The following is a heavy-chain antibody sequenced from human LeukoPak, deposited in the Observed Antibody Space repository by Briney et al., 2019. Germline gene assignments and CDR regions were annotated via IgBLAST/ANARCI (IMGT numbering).Heavy chain of an antibody. CDR3: ARKLVDYCSSTSCYYFDY. D-gene: IGHD2-2*01. J-gene: IGHJ4*02. V-gene: IGHV1-69*13. Sequence: SVKVSCKASGGTFSSYAISWVRRAPGQGLEWMGGIIPIFGTANYAQKFQGRVTITADESTSTAYMELSSLRSEDTAVYYCARKLVDYCSSTSCYYFDYWGQGTLVTVSS. CDR2: IIPIFGTA. CDR1: GGTFSSYA.